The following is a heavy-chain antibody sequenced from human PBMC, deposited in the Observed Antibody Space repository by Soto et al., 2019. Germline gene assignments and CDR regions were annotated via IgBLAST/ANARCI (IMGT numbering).Heavy chain of an antibody. CDR2: IIPIFGTA. CDR1: GGTFSSYA. CDR3: ARSLVVPAASYYYYGMDV. Sequence: ASVKVSCKASGGTFSSYAISWVRQAPGQGLEWMGGIIPIFGTANYAQKFQGRVTITADESTSTAYMELSSLRSEDAAVYYCARSLVVPAASYYYYGMDVWGQGTTVTVSS. D-gene: IGHD2-2*01. V-gene: IGHV1-69*13. J-gene: IGHJ6*02.